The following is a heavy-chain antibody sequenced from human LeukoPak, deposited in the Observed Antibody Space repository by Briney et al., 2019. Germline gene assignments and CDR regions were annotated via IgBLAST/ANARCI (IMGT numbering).Heavy chain of an antibody. CDR3: ARAFILTGYV. D-gene: IGHD3-9*01. J-gene: IGHJ4*02. CDR2: ISSSGSTI. V-gene: IGHV3-48*03. CDR1: GFTFSSYE. Sequence: PGGSLRLSCAASGFTFSSYEMNWVRQAPGKGLEWVSYISSSGSTIYYADSVKGRFTISRDNAKNSLHLQMNSLRAEDTAVYYCARAFILTGYVWGQGTLVTVSS.